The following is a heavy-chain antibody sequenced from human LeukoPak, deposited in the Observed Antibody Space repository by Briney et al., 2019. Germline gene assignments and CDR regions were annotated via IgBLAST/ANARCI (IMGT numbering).Heavy chain of an antibody. V-gene: IGHV4-59*01. CDR2: IYYSGST. D-gene: IGHD3-22*01. CDR3: ARSPPHYYDSSGYYYVSSYFDY. CDR1: GGSISSYY. Sequence: PSETLSLTCTVSGGSISSYYWSWIRQPPGKGLEWIGYIYYSGSTNYNPSLKSRVTISVDTSKNQFSLKLSSVTAADTAVCYCARSPPHYYDSSGYYYVSSYFDYWGQGTLVTVSS. J-gene: IGHJ4*02.